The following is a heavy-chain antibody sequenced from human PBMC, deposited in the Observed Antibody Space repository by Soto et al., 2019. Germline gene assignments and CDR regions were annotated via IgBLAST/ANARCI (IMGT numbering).Heavy chain of an antibody. D-gene: IGHD2-2*01. CDR3: ASTLRGYCSSTSCYRFGAFDI. Sequence: PSETLSLTCTVSGGSISSGGYYWSWIRQHPGKGLEWIGYIYYSGSTYYNPSLKSRVTISVDTSKNQFSLKLSSVTAADTAVYYCASTLRGYCSSTSCYRFGAFDIWGQGTMVTVSS. J-gene: IGHJ3*02. V-gene: IGHV4-31*03. CDR1: GGSISSGGYY. CDR2: IYYSGST.